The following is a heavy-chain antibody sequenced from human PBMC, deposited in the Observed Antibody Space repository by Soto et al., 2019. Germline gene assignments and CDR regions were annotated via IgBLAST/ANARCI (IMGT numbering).Heavy chain of an antibody. J-gene: IGHJ4*02. CDR3: ARGSRRGVDY. D-gene: IGHD3-16*01. CDR2: INHSGSA. CDR1: GGSFSGYY. Sequence: SETLSLTCAVYGGSFSGYYWSWIRQPPRKGLEWIGEINHSGSANDNPSLKSRVTISIDTSKNQFSLKLSSVTAADTAVYYCARGSRRGVDYWGQGTLVTVSS. V-gene: IGHV4-34*01.